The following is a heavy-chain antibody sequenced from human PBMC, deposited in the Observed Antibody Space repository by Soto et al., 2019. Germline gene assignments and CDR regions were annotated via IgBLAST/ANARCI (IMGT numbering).Heavy chain of an antibody. CDR2: ISYDGSNK. J-gene: IGHJ4*02. Sequence: GGSLRLSCAASGFTFSSYAMHWVRQAPGKGLDWVAVISYDGSNKYYADSVKGRFTISRDNSKNTQYLQMSSLRADDTALYYCVKGEYYYDSSGYYPFDYWGQGTLVTVSS. CDR1: GFTFSSYA. V-gene: IGHV3-30*14. CDR3: VKGEYYYDSSGYYPFDY. D-gene: IGHD3-22*01.